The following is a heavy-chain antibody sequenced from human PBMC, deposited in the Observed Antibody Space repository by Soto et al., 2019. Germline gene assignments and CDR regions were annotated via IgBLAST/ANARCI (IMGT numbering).Heavy chain of an antibody. Sequence: PGGSLRLSCAASGFTFSSYLMSWVRQTPGKGLEWVANIKQDGSEKYYVDSVEGRFTISRDNAKNSLYLQMNSLRAEDTAVYYCARDLIVISYALDYWGQGTLVTVSS. CDR1: GFTFSSYL. D-gene: IGHD3-16*02. J-gene: IGHJ4*02. V-gene: IGHV3-7*01. CDR2: IKQDGSEK. CDR3: ARDLIVISYALDY.